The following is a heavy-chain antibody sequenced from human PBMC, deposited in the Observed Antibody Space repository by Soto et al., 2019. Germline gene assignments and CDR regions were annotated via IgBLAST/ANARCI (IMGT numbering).Heavy chain of an antibody. CDR3: ARAGSRSVVMVAPNPLRY. D-gene: IGHD2-21*02. CDR1: GYTFTGYY. V-gene: IGHV1-2*02. Sequence: ASVKVSCKASGYTFTGYYLHWVRQAPGQGLEWMGWINPNTGGTTYAQKFQGRVTMTGDTSMSTASMELTNLTSNDTAVYYCARAGSRSVVMVAPNPLRYWGQGTLVTVSS. CDR2: INPNTGGT. J-gene: IGHJ4*02.